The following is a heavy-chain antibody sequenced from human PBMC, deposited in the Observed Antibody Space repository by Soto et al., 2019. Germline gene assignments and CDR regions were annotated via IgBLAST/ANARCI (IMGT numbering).Heavy chain of an antibody. J-gene: IGHJ4*02. D-gene: IGHD2-2*02. V-gene: IGHV3-23*01. CDR2: ISGSGGST. CDR1: GFTFSGYA. Sequence: GGSLRLSCAASGFTFSGYAMSWVRQAPGKGLEWVSAISGSGGSTYYADSVKGRFTISRDNSKNTLYLQMNSLRAEDTAVYYCAKSLRDIVVVPAAIYYFDYWGQGTLVTVSS. CDR3: AKSLRDIVVVPAAIYYFDY.